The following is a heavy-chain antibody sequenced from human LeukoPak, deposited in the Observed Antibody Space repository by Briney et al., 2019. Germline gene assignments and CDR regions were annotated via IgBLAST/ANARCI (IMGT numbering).Heavy chain of an antibody. J-gene: IGHJ5*02. CDR3: ARDYGDPGAYWFDP. CDR1: GGSISSYY. V-gene: IGHV4-59*08. D-gene: IGHD4-17*01. CDR2: IYYSGST. Sequence: PSETLSLTCTVSGGSISSYYWSWIRQPPGKGLEWIGYIYYSGSTNYNPSLKSRVTISVDTSKNQFSLKLSSVTAADTAVYYCARDYGDPGAYWFDPWGQGTLVTVSS.